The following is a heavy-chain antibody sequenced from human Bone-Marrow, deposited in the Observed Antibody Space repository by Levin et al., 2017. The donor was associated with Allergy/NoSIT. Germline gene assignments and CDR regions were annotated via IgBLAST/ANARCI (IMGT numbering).Heavy chain of an antibody. Sequence: AGGSLRLSCAASGFTFSMYDLHWVRQPTGKGLEWVSTISNTGYTHYSDSARGRFTISREDAKNSLDLQMNSLIAGDTAVYFCARSLYTSGWYTDWGQGTLVTVSP. CDR2: ISNTGYT. V-gene: IGHV3-13*01. J-gene: IGHJ4*02. CDR3: ARSLYTSGWYTD. D-gene: IGHD6-19*01. CDR1: GFTFSMYD.